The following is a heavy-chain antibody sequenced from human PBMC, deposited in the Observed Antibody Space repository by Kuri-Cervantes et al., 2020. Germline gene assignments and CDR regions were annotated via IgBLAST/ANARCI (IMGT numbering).Heavy chain of an antibody. CDR3: TTDWNYDILTGAKDPYVDY. J-gene: IGHJ4*02. D-gene: IGHD3-9*01. V-gene: IGHV3-74*01. Sequence: GESLKISCAASGFTFSSYAMSWVRQAPGKGLEWVSRINSDGSSTSYADSVKGRFTISRDNAKNTLYLQMNSLKTEDTAVYYCTTDWNYDILTGAKDPYVDYWGQGTLVTVSS. CDR2: INSDGSST. CDR1: GFTFSSYA.